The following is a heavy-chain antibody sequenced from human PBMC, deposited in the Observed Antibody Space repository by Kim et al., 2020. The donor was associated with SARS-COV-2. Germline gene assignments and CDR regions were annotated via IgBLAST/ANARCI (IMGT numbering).Heavy chain of an antibody. CDR3: AKVGGNPHYHYGMDV. CDR1: GFIFTNYV. CDR2: VTDIGNT. V-gene: IGHV3-23*01. D-gene: IGHD2-15*01. J-gene: IGHJ6*02. Sequence: GGSLRLSCAASGFIFTNYVMIWVRQAPGKGLEWVSAVTDIGNTYFADSVQGRFTISRDNSKNTQYLQMNSLRVEDTAIYYCAKVGGNPHYHYGMDVWGQGTTVTVSS.